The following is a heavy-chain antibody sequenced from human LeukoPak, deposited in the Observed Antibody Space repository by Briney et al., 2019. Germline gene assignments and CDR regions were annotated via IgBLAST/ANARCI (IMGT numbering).Heavy chain of an antibody. Sequence: ASVTVSCKASGYTFTSYGISWVRQAPGQGLEWMGWISAYNGNTNYAQKLQGRVTMTTDTSTSTAYMELRSLRSDDTAVYYCARAGGGYSYGFYGAFDYWGQGTLVTVSS. CDR1: GYTFTSYG. CDR2: ISAYNGNT. D-gene: IGHD5-18*01. V-gene: IGHV1-18*01. J-gene: IGHJ4*02. CDR3: ARAGGGYSYGFYGAFDY.